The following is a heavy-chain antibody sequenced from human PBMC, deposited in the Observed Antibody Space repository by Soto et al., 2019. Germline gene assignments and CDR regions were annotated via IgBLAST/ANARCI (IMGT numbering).Heavy chain of an antibody. J-gene: IGHJ5*02. CDR3: ARGGPPLSDSAAGIYYDDVSPFDP. V-gene: IGHV1-2*02. CDR2: IKGKSGES. Sequence: VASLKVSCKAPGHTLSGNYMHWVRQAPGQGREWRGWIKGKSGESRYAPKLQGRGTMTRDTSMSTSYMEMSRLRSDDTAVYYCARGGPPLSDSAAGIYYDDVSPFDPWGQGTLVTVSS. CDR1: GHTLSGNY. D-gene: IGHD3-3*01.